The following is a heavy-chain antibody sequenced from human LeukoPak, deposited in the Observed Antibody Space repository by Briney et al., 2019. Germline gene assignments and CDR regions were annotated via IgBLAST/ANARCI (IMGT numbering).Heavy chain of an antibody. Sequence: GGSLRLSCAASGFTFSTYWMTWVRQAPGRGLEWVASIKPDGSVIYYGDSVKGRFTLSRDNTKNSLYLQMNSLRVEHTAVYYCARISYDSSGYSDYWGQGTLVTVSS. J-gene: IGHJ4*02. V-gene: IGHV3-7*02. CDR3: ARISYDSSGYSDY. CDR1: GFTFSTYW. CDR2: IKPDGSVI. D-gene: IGHD3-22*01.